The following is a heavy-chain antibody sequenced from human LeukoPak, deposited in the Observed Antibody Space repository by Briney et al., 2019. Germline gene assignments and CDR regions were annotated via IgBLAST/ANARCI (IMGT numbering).Heavy chain of an antibody. J-gene: IGHJ4*02. Sequence: HPGGSLRLSCTVSGFTVSSNSMSWVRQAPPKGLEWVSFIYSDNTHYSDSVKGRFTISRDNSKNTLYLQMSSLRAEDTAVYYCARRAGAYSHPYDYWGQGTLVTVSS. V-gene: IGHV3-53*01. CDR1: GFTVSSNS. CDR2: IYSDNT. CDR3: ARRAGAYSHPYDY. D-gene: IGHD4/OR15-4a*01.